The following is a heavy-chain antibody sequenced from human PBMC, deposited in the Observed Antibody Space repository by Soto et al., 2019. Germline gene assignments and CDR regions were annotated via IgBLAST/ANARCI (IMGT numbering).Heavy chain of an antibody. J-gene: IGHJ3*01. CDR2: ISGSGGST. Sequence: GSLRRSCEASGFKYSRYGRSWVRQAPGKGLEWVSAISGSGGSTYYADSVKGRFTISRDNSKNTLYLQMNSLRAEDTAVYYCAKDLNKISWLSVWGQGTMVTVSS. CDR3: AKDLNKISWLSV. CDR1: GFKYSRYG. V-gene: IGHV3-23*01. D-gene: IGHD3-22*01.